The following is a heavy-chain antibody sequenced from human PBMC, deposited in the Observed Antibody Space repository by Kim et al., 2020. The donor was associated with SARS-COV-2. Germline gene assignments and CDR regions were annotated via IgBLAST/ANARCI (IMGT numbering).Heavy chain of an antibody. J-gene: IGHJ4*02. V-gene: IGHV4-59*01. Sequence: SETLSLTCTVSGGPISTYYWNWIRQTPGKGLEWIGYVFYTGSTSYNPSLKSRVTISVDTSENQFSLELKSVTAADSGVYYCARAPRGWEWLAFESWGPG. CDR2: VFYTGST. CDR1: GGPISTYY. D-gene: IGHD6-19*01. CDR3: ARAPRGWEWLAFES.